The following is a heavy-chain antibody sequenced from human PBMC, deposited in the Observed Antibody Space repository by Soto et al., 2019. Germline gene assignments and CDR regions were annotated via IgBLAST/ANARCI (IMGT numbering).Heavy chain of an antibody. CDR3: ARHEAPSGWYFDY. J-gene: IGHJ4*02. CDR1: GGSISSGGYS. V-gene: IGHV4-30-2*01. D-gene: IGHD6-19*01. CDR2: IYHSGST. Sequence: SETLSLTCAVSGGSISSGGYSWSWIRQPPGKGLEWIGYIYHSGSTYYNPSLKSRVTISVDRSKNQLSLKLSSVTAADTVVYYCARHEAPSGWYFDYWGQGTLVTVSS.